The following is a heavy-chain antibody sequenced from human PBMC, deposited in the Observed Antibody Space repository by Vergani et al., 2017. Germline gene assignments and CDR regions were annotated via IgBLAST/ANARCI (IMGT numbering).Heavy chain of an antibody. CDR1: GLTFNSYG. Sequence: QVQLVESGGGVVQPGKSLTLSCAASGLTFNSYGMHWVRQAPGKGLEWVASIRSDESRRYYGDSMEGPFTISRDNSKNTLYLQMKSLRPEDTAVYYCAKEGGGYCSGGTCYPEYWGQGTLVIVSS. CDR3: AKEGGGYCSGGTCYPEY. V-gene: IGHV3-30*02. J-gene: IGHJ4*02. CDR2: IRSDESRR. D-gene: IGHD2-15*01.